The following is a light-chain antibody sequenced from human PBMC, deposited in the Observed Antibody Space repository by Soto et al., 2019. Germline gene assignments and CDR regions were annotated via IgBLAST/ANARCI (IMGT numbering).Light chain of an antibody. CDR2: RNN. CDR3: AAWHDTLDAQV. CDR1: RSNIGRNF. V-gene: IGLV1-47*01. Sequence: QPVLTQSPSASGTPGQRVTISCSGSRSNIGRNFAYWYQHVPGTAPRLLIQRNNERPSGVPDRFSGSKSGTSVSLAISGLRSDDEAAYYCAAWHDTLDAQVFGGRTQLTV. J-gene: IGLJ3*02.